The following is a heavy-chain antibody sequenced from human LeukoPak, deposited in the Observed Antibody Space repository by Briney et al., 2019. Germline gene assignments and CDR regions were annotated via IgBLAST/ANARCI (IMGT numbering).Heavy chain of an antibody. CDR3: AKDGSGSYASFDY. D-gene: IGHD1-26*01. Sequence: PGGSLRLSCAASGFTFSSYGMHWVRQAPGKGLEWVAFIRYDGSNKYYADSVKGRFTISRDNSKNTLYLQMNSLRAEDTAVYYCAKDGSGSYASFDYWGQGTLVTVSS. CDR1: GFTFSSYG. V-gene: IGHV3-30*02. J-gene: IGHJ4*02. CDR2: IRYDGSNK.